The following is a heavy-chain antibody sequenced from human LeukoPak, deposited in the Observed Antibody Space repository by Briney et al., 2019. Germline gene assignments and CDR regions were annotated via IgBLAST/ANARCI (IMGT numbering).Heavy chain of an antibody. CDR1: GFTFSSYW. CDR2: IKQDGSEK. J-gene: IGHJ5*02. V-gene: IGHV3-7*03. D-gene: IGHD3-3*01. CDR3: ASDRLITIFGDNWFDP. Sequence: GGSLRLSCAASGFTFSSYWMSWVRQAPGKGLEWVANIKQDGSEKYYVDSVKGRFTISRDNAKNSLYLQMNSLRAEDTAVYYCASDRLITIFGDNWFDPWGQGTLVTVSS.